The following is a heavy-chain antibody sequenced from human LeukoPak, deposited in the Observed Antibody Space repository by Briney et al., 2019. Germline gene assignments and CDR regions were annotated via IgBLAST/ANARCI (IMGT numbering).Heavy chain of an antibody. D-gene: IGHD3-3*01. CDR2: MNPNSGNT. Sequence: GASVKVSCKASGYTFTSYDINWVRQATGQGLEWMGWMNPNSGNTGYAQKFQGRVTITRNTSISTAYMELSSLRSEDTAVYYCARGTSHDDFWSGYFYYWGQGTLVTVSS. V-gene: IGHV1-8*03. J-gene: IGHJ4*02. CDR3: ARGTSHDDFWSGYFYY. CDR1: GYTFTSYD.